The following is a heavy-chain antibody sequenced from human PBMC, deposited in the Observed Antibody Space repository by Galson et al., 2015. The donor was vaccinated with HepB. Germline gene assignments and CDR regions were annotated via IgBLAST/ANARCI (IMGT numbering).Heavy chain of an antibody. J-gene: IGHJ4*02. Sequence: FLRLSCAASGFSFSVYSMNWFRQAPGKGLEWVSYISPNSDVKAYADSVKGRFTISKDNAENSLHLQMNSLRDDDTAVYYCVRDRDWAFDYWGQGTLVTVSS. CDR1: GFSFSVYS. CDR2: ISPNSDVK. V-gene: IGHV3-48*02. D-gene: IGHD3-9*01. CDR3: VRDRDWAFDY.